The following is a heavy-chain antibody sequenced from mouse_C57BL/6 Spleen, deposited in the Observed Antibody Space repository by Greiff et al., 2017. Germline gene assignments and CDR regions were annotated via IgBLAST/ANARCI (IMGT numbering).Heavy chain of an antibody. V-gene: IGHV14-3*01. CDR2: IDPANGNT. D-gene: IGHD2-4*01. J-gene: IGHJ3*01. CDR1: GFNIKNTY. Sequence: VQLKQSVAELVRPGASVKLSCTASGFNIKNTYMHWVKQRPEQGLEWIGRIDPANGNTNYAPKFKGKATITADTSSNTAYLQLSSLTSEDTAIYYCARILIYYDYDVAYWGQGTLVTVSA. CDR3: ARILIYYDYDVAY.